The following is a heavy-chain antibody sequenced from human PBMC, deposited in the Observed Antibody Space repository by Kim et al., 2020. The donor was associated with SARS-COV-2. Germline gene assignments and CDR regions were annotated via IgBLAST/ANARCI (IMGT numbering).Heavy chain of an antibody. J-gene: IGHJ4*02. V-gene: IGHV3-33*06. D-gene: IGHD6-19*01. Sequence: SVKGRFTISRDNSKNTLYLQMNSLRAEDTAVYYCAKILDPGLIAVAGTDYWGQGTLVTVSS. CDR3: AKILDPGLIAVAGTDY.